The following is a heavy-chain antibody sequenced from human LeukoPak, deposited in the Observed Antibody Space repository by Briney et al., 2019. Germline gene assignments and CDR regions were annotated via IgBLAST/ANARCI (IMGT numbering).Heavy chain of an antibody. CDR3: AREMVSGMVAAKEDAFDI. CDR1: GGSISSGGYY. D-gene: IGHD2-15*01. Sequence: SETLSLTCTVSGGSISSGGYYWSWIRQPPGKGLEWIGYIYHSGSTYYNPSLKSRVTISVDRSENQFSLKLSSVTAADTAVYYCAREMVSGMVAAKEDAFDIWGQGTMVTVSS. V-gene: IGHV4-30-2*01. CDR2: IYHSGST. J-gene: IGHJ3*02.